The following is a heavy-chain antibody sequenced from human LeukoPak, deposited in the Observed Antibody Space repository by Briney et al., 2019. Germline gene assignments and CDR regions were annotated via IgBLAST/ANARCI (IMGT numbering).Heavy chain of an antibody. CDR2: INHSGSP. Sequence: SETLSLTCAVYGGSFSGYYWSWIRQPPGKGLEWIGEINHSGSPNYNPSLKSRVTISVGTSKNQFSLKLSSVTAADTAVYYCARGRVHYYDSSGYYYVYFDYWGQGTLVTVSS. V-gene: IGHV4-34*01. CDR3: ARGRVHYYDSSGYYYVYFDY. J-gene: IGHJ4*02. CDR1: GGSFSGYY. D-gene: IGHD3-22*01.